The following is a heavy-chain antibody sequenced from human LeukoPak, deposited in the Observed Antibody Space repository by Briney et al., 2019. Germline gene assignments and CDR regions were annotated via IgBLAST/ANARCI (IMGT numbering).Heavy chain of an antibody. V-gene: IGHV4-39*07. J-gene: IGHJ4*02. CDR2: IFYSGST. D-gene: IGHD5-24*01. CDR1: SGSISTSNYY. CDR3: ATDIEMATTH. Sequence: SETLSLTCTVSSGSISTSNYYWGWVRQPPGRALEWIGNIFYSGSTYYSPSLKSRVTISLDTSRNQFSLKLNSVTAADTAVYYCATDIEMATTHWGQGTLVTVSS.